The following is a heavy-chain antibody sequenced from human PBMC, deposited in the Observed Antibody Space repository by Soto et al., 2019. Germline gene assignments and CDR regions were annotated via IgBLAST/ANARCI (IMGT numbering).Heavy chain of an antibody. CDR1: GGPVSNSNYY. J-gene: IGHJ4*02. CDR2: VYYRGRS. CDR3: VSQRTSVLTQAYFDY. V-gene: IGHV4-39*01. D-gene: IGHD2-8*01. Sequence: SETLSLTCTVSGGPVSNSNYYWGWIRQSPGKGLEWIGSVYYRGRSYSKSSVKSRVTISVDTSKNQFSLNLNSVTASDTAVYYCVSQRTSVLTQAYFDYWGPGALVTVSS.